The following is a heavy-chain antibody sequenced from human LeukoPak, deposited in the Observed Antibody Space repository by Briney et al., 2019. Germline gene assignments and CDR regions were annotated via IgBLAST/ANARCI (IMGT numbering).Heavy chain of an antibody. CDR1: GGSISSYY. CDR3: ARDHIVVVPAATNYYYYMDV. D-gene: IGHD2-2*01. V-gene: IGHV4-4*07. CDR2: IYTSGST. Sequence: SETLSRTCTVSGGSISSYYWSWIRQPAGKGLEWIGRIYTSGSTNYNPSLKIRVTMSVDTSKNQFSLKLSSVTAADTAVYYCARDHIVVVPAATNYYYYMDVWGKGTTVTVSS. J-gene: IGHJ6*03.